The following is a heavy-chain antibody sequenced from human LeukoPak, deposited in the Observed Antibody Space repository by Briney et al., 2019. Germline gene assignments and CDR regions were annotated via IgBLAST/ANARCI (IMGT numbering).Heavy chain of an antibody. J-gene: IGHJ3*02. Sequence: GGSLRLSCAASGFTFSNFAMHWVRQAPGKGLEWVAVIYYDGHNKAYGDSVKGRFAISRDNSNNTLYLQMNNLRVDDTAVYSCSKNFRPPGTGLFDMWSQRTMVIVSS. CDR3: SKNFRPPGTGLFDM. CDR2: IYYDGHNK. D-gene: IGHD1-1*01. V-gene: IGHV3-33*06. CDR1: GFTFSNFA.